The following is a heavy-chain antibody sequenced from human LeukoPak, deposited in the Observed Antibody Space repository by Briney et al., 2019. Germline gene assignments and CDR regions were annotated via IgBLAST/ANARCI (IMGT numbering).Heavy chain of an antibody. CDR2: ISHNGGST. D-gene: IGHD5-18*01. CDR1: GFTVSNNY. J-gene: IGHJ4*02. CDR3: ARGGLKSYGRYFDL. Sequence: GGSLRLSCAASGFTVSNNYMTWVRQAPGKGLEYVSAISHNGGSTYYADCVKDRFTISRDNSKDTLYLQMGSLRPEDTALYYCARGGLKSYGRYFDLWGQGTLVTVSS. V-gene: IGHV3-64*02.